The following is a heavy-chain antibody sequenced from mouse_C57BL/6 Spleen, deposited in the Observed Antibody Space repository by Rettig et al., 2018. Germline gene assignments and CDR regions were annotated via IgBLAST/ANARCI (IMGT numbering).Heavy chain of an antibody. CDR3: ARGGYDGYWGAMDY. J-gene: IGHJ4*01. CDR1: GYTFTSYW. CDR2: IYPGSGST. V-gene: IGHV1-55*01. D-gene: IGHD2-3*01. Sequence: QVQLQQPGAELVKPGASVKMSCKASGYTFTSYWITWVKQRPGQGLAWIGDIYPGSGSTNYNEKFKSKATLTVDTSSSTAYMQLSSLTSEDSAVYYCARGGYDGYWGAMDYWGQGTSVTVSS.